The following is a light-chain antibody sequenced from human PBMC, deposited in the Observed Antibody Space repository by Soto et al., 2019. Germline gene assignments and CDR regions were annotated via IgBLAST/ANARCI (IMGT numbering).Light chain of an antibody. Sequence: QFVLAQPPPASGTPRPRVTIPFSGNNSNIGGSSVNWYQHLPGTAPKLLIYTNSRRPSGVPDRFSGSKSGTSASQTISGPQSEDEAYYYCAAWDYGLSDYVFGTGIKVTVL. CDR3: AAWDYGLSDYV. CDR2: TNS. V-gene: IGLV1-44*01. CDR1: NSNIGGSS. J-gene: IGLJ1*01.